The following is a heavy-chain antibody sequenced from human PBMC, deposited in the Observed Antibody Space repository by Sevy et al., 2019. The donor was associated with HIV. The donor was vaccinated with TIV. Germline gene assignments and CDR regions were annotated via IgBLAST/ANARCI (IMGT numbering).Heavy chain of an antibody. CDR3: AKGFCSGGTCPRDYYYYGMDV. CDR2: ISGSCRYT. Sequence: GGSLRLSCAASEFTFSSYAMSWVRQAPGKGLEWVSSISGSCRYTYYADSVEGRFTISRDNSKNTLYVQMNSLRAEDTAVYYCAKGFCSGGTCPRDYYYYGMDVWGQGTTVTVSS. CDR1: EFTFSSYA. D-gene: IGHD2-15*01. J-gene: IGHJ6*02. V-gene: IGHV3-23*01.